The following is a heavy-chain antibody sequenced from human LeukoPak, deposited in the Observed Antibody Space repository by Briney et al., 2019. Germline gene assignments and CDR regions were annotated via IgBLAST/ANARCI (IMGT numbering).Heavy chain of an antibody. CDR1: GGTFSSYA. D-gene: IGHD3-22*01. Sequence: EASVKVSCKASGGTFSSYAISWVRQAAGQGLEWMGRIIPIFGTANYAQKFQGRVTITTDESTSTAYMELSSLRSEDTAVYYCAREVVGYYFDYWGQGTLVTVSS. J-gene: IGHJ4*02. V-gene: IGHV1-69*05. CDR2: IIPIFGTA. CDR3: AREVVGYYFDY.